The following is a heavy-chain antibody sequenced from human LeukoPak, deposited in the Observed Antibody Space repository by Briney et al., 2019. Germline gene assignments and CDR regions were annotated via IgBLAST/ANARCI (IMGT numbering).Heavy chain of an antibody. CDR2: IIPIFGTA. V-gene: IGHV1-69*13. CDR3: ARVDSGTSLNDAFDI. D-gene: IGHD1-1*01. CDR1: GYTFTSYG. J-gene: IGHJ3*02. Sequence: ASVKVSCKASGYTFTSYGISWVRQAPGQGLEWMGGIIPIFGTANYAQKFQGRVTITADESTSTAYMELSSLRSEDTAVYYCARVDSGTSLNDAFDIWGQGTMVTVSS.